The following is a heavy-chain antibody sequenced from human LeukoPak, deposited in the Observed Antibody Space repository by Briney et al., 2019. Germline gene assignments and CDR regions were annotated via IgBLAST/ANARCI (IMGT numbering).Heavy chain of an antibody. Sequence: ASVKVSCKASGGTFSSYAISWVRQAPGQGLEWMGRIIPIFGIANYAQKFQGRVTTTADKSTSTAYMELSSLRSEDTAVYYCARDPDYGGGDYWGQGTLVTVSS. CDR2: IIPIFGIA. CDR3: ARDPDYGGGDY. D-gene: IGHD4-23*01. J-gene: IGHJ4*02. V-gene: IGHV1-69*04. CDR1: GGTFSSYA.